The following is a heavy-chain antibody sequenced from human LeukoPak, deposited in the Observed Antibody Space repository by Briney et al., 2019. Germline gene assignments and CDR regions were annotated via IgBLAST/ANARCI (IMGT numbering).Heavy chain of an antibody. CDR1: GYTFTNYA. V-gene: IGHV1-3*01. J-gene: IGHJ3*02. Sequence: ASVKVSCKASGYTFTNYAMQWVRQAPGQKLEWMGWINAGNGNTKYSQKFQGRVTITRDTSASTAYMELSSLRSEDTAVYYCAREVPIQLWSGGAFDIWGQGTMVTVSS. D-gene: IGHD5-18*01. CDR2: INAGNGNT. CDR3: AREVPIQLWSGGAFDI.